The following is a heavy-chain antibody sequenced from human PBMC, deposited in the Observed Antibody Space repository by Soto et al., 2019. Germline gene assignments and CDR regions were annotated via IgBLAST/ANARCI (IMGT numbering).Heavy chain of an antibody. D-gene: IGHD2-2*01. CDR1: GGTFSTYT. J-gene: IGHJ3*02. V-gene: IGHV1-69*02. CDR2: IIPMLAVT. CDR3: YIGSWSAETFDI. Sequence: QVHLVQSGAEVKKPGSSVKVSCKAAGGTFSTYTLIWVRQAPGQGLEWMGRIIPMLAVTNSAQRFQGRVTLTADKSTTTYIMELTSLRSDDTAVSYCYIGSWSAETFDIWGQGTMVTVSS.